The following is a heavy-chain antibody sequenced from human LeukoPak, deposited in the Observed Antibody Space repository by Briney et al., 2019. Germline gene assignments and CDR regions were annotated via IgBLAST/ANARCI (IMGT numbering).Heavy chain of an antibody. D-gene: IGHD1-20*01. J-gene: IGHJ4*02. CDR1: GGSFSGYY. CDR3: ARGRYNWNY. CDR2: INHSGST. Sequence: SETLSLTCAVYGGSFSGYYWSWIRQPPGKGLEWIGEINHSGSTNYNPSLKSRVTISVDTSKNQFSPKLSPVTAAGTAVYYCARGRYNWNYWGQGTLVTVSS. V-gene: IGHV4-34*01.